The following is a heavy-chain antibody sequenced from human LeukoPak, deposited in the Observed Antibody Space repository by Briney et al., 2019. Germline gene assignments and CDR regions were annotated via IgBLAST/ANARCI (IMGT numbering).Heavy chain of an antibody. CDR1: GFTFSTYA. CDR2: FIGSSDGT. D-gene: IGHD3-22*01. J-gene: IGHJ4*02. V-gene: IGHV3-23*01. Sequence: HPGGSLRLSCAASGFTFSTYAMSWVRQAPGKGLEWVSGFIGSSDGTYYADSGKGRFTIPRDNPKNTLYLQLNRLRLEETAVYYCAKELVYSNAGSGFYYFARWGQGPLVTVS. CDR3: AKELVYSNAGSGFYYFAR.